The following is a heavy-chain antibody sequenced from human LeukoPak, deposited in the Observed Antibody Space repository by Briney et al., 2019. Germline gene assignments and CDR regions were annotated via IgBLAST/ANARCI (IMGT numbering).Heavy chain of an antibody. CDR1: GFTFRYYG. CDR2: ISYDGSNK. J-gene: IGHJ4*02. Sequence: PGGSLRLSCAASGFTFRYYGMHWVRQAPGKGLEWVAVISYDGSNKYYADSVKGRFTISRDNSKNTLYLQMNSLRAEDTAVYYCARVMMWEREIDYWGQGTLVTVSS. D-gene: IGHD1-26*01. V-gene: IGHV3-30*19. CDR3: ARVMMWEREIDY.